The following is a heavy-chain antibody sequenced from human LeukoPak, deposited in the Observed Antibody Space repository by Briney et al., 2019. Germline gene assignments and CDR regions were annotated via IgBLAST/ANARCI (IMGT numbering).Heavy chain of an antibody. CDR1: GFTFSNYW. Sequence: GGSLRLSCAVSGFTFSNYWMSWVRQAPGRGLECVANIKQDGSNKYYVDSVKGRFTISRDNAKNSLYLQLTSLRAQATAVYYCARDPTFNGASWGQGTRVTVSS. V-gene: IGHV3-7*03. CDR3: ARDPTFNGAS. J-gene: IGHJ5*02. CDR2: IKQDGSNK. D-gene: IGHD2-8*01.